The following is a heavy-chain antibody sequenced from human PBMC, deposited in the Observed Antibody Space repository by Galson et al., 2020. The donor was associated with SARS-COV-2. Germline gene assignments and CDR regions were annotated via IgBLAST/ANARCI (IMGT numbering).Heavy chain of an antibody. CDR1: NGSISSDKYY. D-gene: IGHD1-1*01. V-gene: IGHV4-30-4*01. Sequence: QTLSLTCNLTNGSISSDKYYWNWIRQPPGKGLEWLGYVFHRGNTYYNPSLKSRLSMSVDTSKNQFSLGLTSVTAADTAVYYCVRSTLEPVTRYFELWGRFTLVTVSS. CDR2: VFHRGNT. CDR3: VRSTLEPVTRYFEL. J-gene: IGHJ2*01.